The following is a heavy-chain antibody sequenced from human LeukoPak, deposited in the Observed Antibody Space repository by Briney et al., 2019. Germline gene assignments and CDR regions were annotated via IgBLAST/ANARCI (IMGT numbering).Heavy chain of an antibody. D-gene: IGHD2-15*01. CDR2: ISGSGGST. CDR3: AKESGPLHGSHTLDY. Sequence: PGGSLRLSCAASGFTFSSYGMSWVRQAPGKGLEWVSAISGSGGSTYYADSVKGRFTISRDNSKNTLYLQMNSLRAEDTAVYYCAKESGPLHGSHTLDYWGQGTLVTVSS. CDR1: GFTFSSYG. V-gene: IGHV3-23*01. J-gene: IGHJ4*02.